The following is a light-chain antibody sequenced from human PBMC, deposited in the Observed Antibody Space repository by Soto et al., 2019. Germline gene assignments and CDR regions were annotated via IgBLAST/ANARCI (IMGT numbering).Light chain of an antibody. Sequence: DIQMTQSPSTLSASVGDRVTITCRASQNIRSWLAWYQQKPGKAPKLLIYDASSLESGVPSRFSGSGSGTEFTLTISSLQPDDFATYYCQQYNSYWTFGQGTKVDI. CDR3: QQYNSYWT. V-gene: IGKV1-5*01. CDR1: QNIRSW. J-gene: IGKJ1*01. CDR2: DAS.